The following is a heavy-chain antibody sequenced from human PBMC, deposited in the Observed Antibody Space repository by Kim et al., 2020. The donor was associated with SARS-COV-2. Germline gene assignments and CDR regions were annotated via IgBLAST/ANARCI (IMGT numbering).Heavy chain of an antibody. CDR1: GGTFSSYA. Sequence: SVKVSCKASGGTFSSYAISWVRQAPGQGLEWMGGIIPIFGTANYAQKFQGRVTITADESTSTAYMELSSLRSEDTAVYYCGSNGPNYGIWCGSDYYYYGMDVWGQGTTGTVSS. D-gene: IGHD3-3*01. J-gene: IGHJ6*02. CDR2: IIPIFGTA. CDR3: GSNGPNYGIWCGSDYYYYGMDV. V-gene: IGHV1-69*13.